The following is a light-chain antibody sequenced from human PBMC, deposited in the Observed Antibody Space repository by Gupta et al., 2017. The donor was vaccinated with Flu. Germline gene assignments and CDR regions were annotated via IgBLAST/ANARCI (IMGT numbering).Light chain of an antibody. CDR3: QQYDTSPYTYT. CDR1: QSVKGNY. Sequence: EIVLTQSPATMSLSPGERATLSCGASQSVKGNYLAWYQQKPGLAPRLLVYDASTRATGIPDRFSGSGSGTDFTLTISTLEPEDFAVYYCQQYDTSPYTYTFGQGTKLEI. J-gene: IGKJ2*01. CDR2: DAS. V-gene: IGKV3D-20*01.